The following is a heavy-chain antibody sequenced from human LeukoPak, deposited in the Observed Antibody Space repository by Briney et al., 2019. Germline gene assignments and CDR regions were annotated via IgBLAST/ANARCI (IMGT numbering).Heavy chain of an antibody. CDR1: GGSVSSGSYY. Sequence: PSETLSLTCTVSGGSVSSGSYYWSWIRQPAGKGLEWIGRIYTSGSTNYNPSLKSRVTISVDTYKNQFSLKLSSVTAADTAVYYCARSRRYSSSSRGHYMDVWGKGTTVTVSS. CDR2: IYTSGST. D-gene: IGHD6-6*01. J-gene: IGHJ6*03. V-gene: IGHV4-61*02. CDR3: ARSRRYSSSSRGHYMDV.